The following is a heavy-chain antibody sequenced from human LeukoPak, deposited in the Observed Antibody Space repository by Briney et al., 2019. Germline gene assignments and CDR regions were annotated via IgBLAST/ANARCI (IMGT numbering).Heavy chain of an antibody. CDR1: GFTFSSYE. J-gene: IGHJ4*02. Sequence: GGSLRLSCAASGFTFSSYEMNWVRQAPGQGLEWVSYISSSGSTIYYADSVKGRFTISRDNAKNSLYLQMNSLRAEDTAVYYCARESMIVVGAHDYWGQGTLVTVSS. CDR3: ARESMIVVGAHDY. CDR2: ISSSGSTI. D-gene: IGHD3-22*01. V-gene: IGHV3-48*03.